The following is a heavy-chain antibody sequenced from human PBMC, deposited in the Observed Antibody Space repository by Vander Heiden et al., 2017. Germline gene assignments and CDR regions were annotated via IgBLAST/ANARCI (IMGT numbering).Heavy chain of an antibody. CDR2: INSDGSNT. D-gene: IGHD2-21*02. Sequence: EVQQVESGGGLVHPGRSLRISCAASGCACGYYWIHWVRQAPGKGLVCVSHINSDGSNTAYADSVKGRFTISRDNAKNTLYLQMSNLRAEDTAMYYCVRAAPGDYYLDYWGQGTLVTVSS. J-gene: IGHJ4*02. V-gene: IGHV3-74*01. CDR1: GCACGYYW. CDR3: VRAAPGDYYLDY.